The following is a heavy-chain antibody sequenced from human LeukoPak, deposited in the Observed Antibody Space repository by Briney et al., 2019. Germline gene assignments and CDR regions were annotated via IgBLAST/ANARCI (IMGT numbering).Heavy chain of an antibody. CDR3: AAVIYDSSGYFRFDY. Sequence: ASVKVSCKAFGYTFTSNYMHWVRQAPGQGPEWMGVISPSGGSTTYAQKFQGRVTLTRDMSTSTDYLELSSLRSEDTAVYYCAAVIYDSSGYFRFDYWGQGTLVTVSS. J-gene: IGHJ4*02. CDR2: ISPSGGST. D-gene: IGHD3-22*01. V-gene: IGHV1-46*01. CDR1: GYTFTSNY.